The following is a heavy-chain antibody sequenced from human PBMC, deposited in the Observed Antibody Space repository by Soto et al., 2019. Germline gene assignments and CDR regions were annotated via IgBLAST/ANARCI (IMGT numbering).Heavy chain of an antibody. V-gene: IGHV3-23*01. Sequence: GGSLRLSCAASGFTFSSYAMSWVRQAPGKGLEWVSAISGSGGSTYYADSVKGRFTISRDNSKNTLYLQMNSLRTEDTAVYYCAKVGYYDFWSGYWFSYGYGMDVWGQGTTVTVSS. CDR2: ISGSGGST. D-gene: IGHD3-3*01. CDR1: GFTFSSYA. CDR3: AKVGYYDFWSGYWFSYGYGMDV. J-gene: IGHJ6*02.